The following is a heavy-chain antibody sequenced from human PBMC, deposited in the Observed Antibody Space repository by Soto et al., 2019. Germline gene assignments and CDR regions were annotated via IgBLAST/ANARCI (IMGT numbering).Heavy chain of an antibody. J-gene: IGHJ4*03. CDR2: SNPSGST. V-gene: IGHV4-34*01. CDR3: ARGLLGGADN. CDR1: GWSFSGYY. Sequence: VQLQQWGAGLLKPSETLSLTCAVYGWSFSGYYWSWIRQPPGKGLEWSGESNPSGSTNYNPPLKSPVTRSGDTSKNQFFLKMGSVTAADPSVYYRARGLLGGADNWGHGTLVTVAS. D-gene: IGHD3-16*01.